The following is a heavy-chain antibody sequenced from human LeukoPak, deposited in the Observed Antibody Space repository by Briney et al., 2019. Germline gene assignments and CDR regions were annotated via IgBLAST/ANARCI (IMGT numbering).Heavy chain of an antibody. D-gene: IGHD2-15*01. V-gene: IGHV1-24*01. CDR3: ATDLGYCSGGSCPSPFDY. J-gene: IGHJ4*02. CDR1: GYTLAALS. CDR2: FDTEDGET. Sequence: ASVKASCKVSGYTLAALSMHCVRQAPGHGREGLGGFDTEDGETIYAQKFQGRVTMTEDTSTDTAYMELSSLRSEYTAVYYCATDLGYCSGGSCPSPFDYWGQGTLVTVSS.